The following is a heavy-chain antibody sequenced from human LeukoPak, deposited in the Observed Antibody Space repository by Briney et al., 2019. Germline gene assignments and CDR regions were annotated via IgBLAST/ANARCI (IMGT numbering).Heavy chain of an antibody. J-gene: IGHJ5*02. CDR2: IYYSGST. CDR1: GGSISSHY. V-gene: IGHV4-59*11. D-gene: IGHD2-2*01. Sequence: PSETLSLTCTVSGGSISSHYWSWIRQPPGKGLEWIGYIYYSGSTNYNPSLKSRVTISVDTSKNQFSLKLSSVTAADTAVYYCARVLGYCSSTSCYPYNWFDPWGQGTLVTVSS. CDR3: ARVLGYCSSTSCYPYNWFDP.